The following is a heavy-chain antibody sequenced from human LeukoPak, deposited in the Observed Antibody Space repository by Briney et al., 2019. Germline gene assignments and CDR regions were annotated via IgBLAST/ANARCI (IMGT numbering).Heavy chain of an antibody. CDR2: IYYTGST. CDR3: ATDSSRTDV. Sequence: PAETLSLICTVSGGSMSCYYRSWIRQPPGRGLEWIGYIYYTGSTNYSPSLDGGVTISVHTSKNHFALAPNSVVAAYATEHWRATDSSRTDVWGKGHTVLVS. D-gene: IGHD1-14*01. V-gene: IGHV4-59*01. J-gene: IGHJ6*03. CDR1: GGSMSCYY.